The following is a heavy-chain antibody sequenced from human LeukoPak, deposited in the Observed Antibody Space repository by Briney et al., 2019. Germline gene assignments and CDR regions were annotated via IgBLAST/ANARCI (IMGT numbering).Heavy chain of an antibody. Sequence: GGSLRLSCAASGFTFSSYSMNWVRQAPGKGLEWVSYISSSSSNIYYADSVKGRFTISRDNAKNSLYLQMNSLRAEDTAVYYCARLGIITAAGSNDYWGQGTLVTVSS. CDR3: ARLGIITAAGSNDY. CDR1: GFTFSSYS. D-gene: IGHD6-13*01. CDR2: ISSSSSNI. V-gene: IGHV3-21*01. J-gene: IGHJ4*02.